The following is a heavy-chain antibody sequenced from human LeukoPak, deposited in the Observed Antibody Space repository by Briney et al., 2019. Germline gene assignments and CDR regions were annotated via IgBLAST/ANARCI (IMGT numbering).Heavy chain of an antibody. CDR3: ARRAVGNSYYYSMDV. J-gene: IGHJ6*03. Sequence: ASVEVSCKASGYTFTGYYMHWVRQAPGQGLEWMGWINPNSGGTNYAQKFQGRVTMTRDTSISTAYMELSRLRSEDTAVYYCARRAVGNSYYYSMDVWGKGTTVTVSS. CDR2: INPNSGGT. D-gene: IGHD6-19*01. V-gene: IGHV1-2*02. CDR1: GYTFTGYY.